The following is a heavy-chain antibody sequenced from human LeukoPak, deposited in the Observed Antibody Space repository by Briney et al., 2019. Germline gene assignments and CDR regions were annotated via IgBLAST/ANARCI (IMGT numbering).Heavy chain of an antibody. J-gene: IGHJ4*02. D-gene: IGHD1-26*01. V-gene: IGHV3-21*01. CDR1: GFTFSSYS. CDR3: AKDRLVGATQLPKSDY. Sequence: GGSLTLSCAASGFTFSSYSMNWVRQAPGKGLEWVSSISSSRSYIYYADSVKRRSTISSATAKNSLYMQMNGLSAEDTAVYYCAKDRLVGATQLPKSDYWGQGTLVTASS. CDR2: ISSSRSYI.